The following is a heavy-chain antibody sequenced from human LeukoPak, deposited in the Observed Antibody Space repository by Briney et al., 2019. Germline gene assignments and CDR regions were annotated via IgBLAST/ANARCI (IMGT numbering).Heavy chain of an antibody. V-gene: IGHV1-2*02. D-gene: IGHD1-26*01. Sequence: ASVTVSYKASGYTFTDYYMHWVRQAPGQGREGMGWINANSGGTKYAQKFQGRDTITRDRTISTAYMDLSRLRSYDTAVYYCARVRATNPDYWGQGTLVTVSS. CDR2: INANSGGT. CDR1: GYTFTDYY. J-gene: IGHJ4*02. CDR3: ARVRATNPDY.